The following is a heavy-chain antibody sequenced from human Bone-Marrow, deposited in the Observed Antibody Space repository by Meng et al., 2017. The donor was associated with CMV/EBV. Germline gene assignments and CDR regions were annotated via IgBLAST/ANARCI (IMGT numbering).Heavy chain of an antibody. CDR2: INPSGGST. CDR1: GYTFTSYY. J-gene: IGHJ6*02. D-gene: IGHD2-2*02. Sequence: ASVKVSCKASGYTFTSYYMHWVRQAPGQGLEWMGIINPSGGSTSYAQKFQGRVTMTRDTSKSIVYMELSSLRSEDTAVYYCARDRPYCSGTSCYTRNVLEWLFGMDVWGQGTTVTVSS. V-gene: IGHV1-46*01. CDR3: ARDRPYCSGTSCYTRNVLEWLFGMDV.